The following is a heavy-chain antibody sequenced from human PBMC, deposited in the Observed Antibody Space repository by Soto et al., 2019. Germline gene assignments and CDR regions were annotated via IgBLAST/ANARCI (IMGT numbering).Heavy chain of an antibody. Sequence: GGSLRLSCAASGCTFISYSMNWVRQAPGKGLEWVSSISSSSSYIYYADSVKGRFTISRDNAKNSLYLQMNSLRAEDTAVYYCARSTMITFGGVIDSYYYGMDVWGQGTTVTVSS. D-gene: IGHD3-16*02. CDR1: GCTFISYS. J-gene: IGHJ6*02. CDR3: ARSTMITFGGVIDSYYYGMDV. V-gene: IGHV3-21*01. CDR2: ISSSSSYI.